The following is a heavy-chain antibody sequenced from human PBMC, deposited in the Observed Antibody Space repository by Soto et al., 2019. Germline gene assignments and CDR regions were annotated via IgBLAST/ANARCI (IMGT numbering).Heavy chain of an antibody. Sequence: EVQLVESGGDLVQPGGSLRLSCVASGFTFSDHYMDWVRQAPGKGLEWVGRTRNKANSYTTEYAASVKGRFTISRDDSKNSLYLQMNSLKNEDTAVYYCAKELMTTVTFFDFWGQGTLVTVSS. D-gene: IGHD4-17*01. CDR2: TRNKANSYTT. CDR3: AKELMTTVTFFDF. CDR1: GFTFSDHY. J-gene: IGHJ4*02. V-gene: IGHV3-72*01.